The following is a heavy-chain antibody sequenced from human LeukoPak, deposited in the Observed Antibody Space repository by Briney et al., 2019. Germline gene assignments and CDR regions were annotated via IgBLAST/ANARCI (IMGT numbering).Heavy chain of an antibody. Sequence: SVKVSCKASGYTFTGYYMHWVRQAPGQGLEWMGWINPNSGGTNYAQKFQGRVTMTRDTSISTAYMELSRLRSDDTAVYYCAGDQEDASWYFDLWGRGTLVTVSS. J-gene: IGHJ2*01. V-gene: IGHV1-2*02. D-gene: IGHD2-15*01. CDR1: GYTFTGYY. CDR3: AGDQEDASWYFDL. CDR2: INPNSGGT.